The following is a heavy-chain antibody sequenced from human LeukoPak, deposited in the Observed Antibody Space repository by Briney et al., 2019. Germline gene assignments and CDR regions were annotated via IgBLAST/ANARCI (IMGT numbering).Heavy chain of an antibody. J-gene: IGHJ6*04. CDR3: AKDTPNVLMVRGVIGPYGMDV. D-gene: IGHD3-10*01. V-gene: IGHV3-23*01. Sequence: PGGSLRLSCAASGFTFSSYAMSWVRQAPGKGLEWVSAISGSGGSTYYADSVKGRLTISRDNSKNTLYLQMNSLRAEDTAVYYCAKDTPNVLMVRGVIGPYGMDVWGKGTTVTVSS. CDR1: GFTFSSYA. CDR2: ISGSGGST.